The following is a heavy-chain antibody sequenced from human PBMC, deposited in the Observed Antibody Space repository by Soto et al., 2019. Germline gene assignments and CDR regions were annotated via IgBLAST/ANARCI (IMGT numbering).Heavy chain of an antibody. Sequence: QVQLMQSGAEVKKPGASVKVSCKASGNTFTNYYIHWVRQAPGQGLEWMGTINPSGGHTTYAQKFRGRVTMTTDTYPSTLYMELTSLRSPDTAVYYCARGGHVVVVTAAVDCWGQGTLVTVSS. J-gene: IGHJ4*02. CDR3: ARGGHVVVVTAAVDC. V-gene: IGHV1-46*01. D-gene: IGHD2-21*02. CDR2: INPSGGHT. CDR1: GNTFTNYY.